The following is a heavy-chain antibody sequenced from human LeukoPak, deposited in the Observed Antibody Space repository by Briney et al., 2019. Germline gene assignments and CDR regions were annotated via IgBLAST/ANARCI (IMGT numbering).Heavy chain of an antibody. CDR1: GGSFSGYY. D-gene: IGHD3-10*01. CDR2: INHSGST. J-gene: IGHJ5*02. CDR3: ARGLYGSGSKWFDP. V-gene: IGHV4-34*01. Sequence: SETQSLTCAVYGGSFSGYYWSWIRQPPGKGLEWIGEINHSGSTNYNPSLKSRVTISVDTSKNQFSLKLSSVTAADTAVYYCARGLYGSGSKWFDPWGQGTLVTVSS.